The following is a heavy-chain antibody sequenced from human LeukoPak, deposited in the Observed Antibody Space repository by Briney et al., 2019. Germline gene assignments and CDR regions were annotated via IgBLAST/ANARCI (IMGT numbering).Heavy chain of an antibody. V-gene: IGHV3-21*01. CDR2: ISSSSSYI. J-gene: IGHJ4*02. CDR3: AWGVGATDPFDY. Sequence: GGSLRLPCAASGFTFSSYSMNWVRQAPGKGLEWISSISSSSSYIYYADSVKSRFTISRDNAKNSLYLQMNSLRAEDTAVYYCAWGVGATDPFDYWGQGTLVTVSS. CDR1: GFTFSSYS. D-gene: IGHD1-26*01.